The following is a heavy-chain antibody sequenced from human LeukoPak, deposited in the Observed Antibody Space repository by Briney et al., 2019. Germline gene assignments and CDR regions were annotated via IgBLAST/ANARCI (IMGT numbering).Heavy chain of an antibody. CDR3: ARDRRYYDSSGYSIDY. CDR2: VIPILGIA. V-gene: IGHV1-69*04. D-gene: IGHD3-22*01. J-gene: IGHJ4*02. Sequence: ASVKVSCKASGGTFSSYTISWVRQVPGQGLEWMGRVIPILGIANYAQKFQGRVTITADKSTSTAYMELSSLRSEDTAVYYCARDRRYYDSSGYSIDYWGQGTLVIVSS. CDR1: GGTFSSYT.